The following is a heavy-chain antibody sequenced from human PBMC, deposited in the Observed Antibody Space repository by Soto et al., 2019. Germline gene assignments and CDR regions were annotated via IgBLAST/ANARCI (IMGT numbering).Heavy chain of an antibody. CDR3: ARGRGVNSPWFDP. Sequence: QVHLVESGGGVVQPGRSLRLSCAASGFTFSGYTMHWVRQAPGKGLEWVAVILHDGSNKYYADSVEGRFTISRDNSKNTLYLRMNTLRPEDTAVYYCARGRGVNSPWFDPWGQGTLVTVSS. D-gene: IGHD1-20*01. CDR1: GFTFSGYT. J-gene: IGHJ5*02. V-gene: IGHV3-30-3*01. CDR2: ILHDGSNK.